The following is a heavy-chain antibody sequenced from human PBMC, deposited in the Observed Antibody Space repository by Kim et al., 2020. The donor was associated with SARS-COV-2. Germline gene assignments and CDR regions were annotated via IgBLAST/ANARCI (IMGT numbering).Heavy chain of an antibody. D-gene: IGHD2-8*01. J-gene: IGHJ4*02. Sequence: NTKPSQKFHGRVTITRDTSASTAYMELSSLRSEDTAVYYCARGVLDYFDYWGQGTLVTVSS. V-gene: IGHV1-3*01. CDR3: ARGVLDYFDY. CDR2: NT.